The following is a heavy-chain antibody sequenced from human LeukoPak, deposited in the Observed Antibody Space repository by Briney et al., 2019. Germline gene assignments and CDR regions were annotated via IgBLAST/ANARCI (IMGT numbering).Heavy chain of an antibody. CDR1: GFTVSSNY. D-gene: IGHD6-13*01. CDR2: IDGSGSTT. Sequence: GGSLRLSCAASGFTVSSNYMSWVRQAPGKGLECLSYIDGSGSTTYYADSVKGRFTLVRDNAKNSVYLQMNSLRAEDTAVYYCARVSQPQQPLDYWGQGTLVTVSS. V-gene: IGHV3-11*04. J-gene: IGHJ4*02. CDR3: ARVSQPQQPLDY.